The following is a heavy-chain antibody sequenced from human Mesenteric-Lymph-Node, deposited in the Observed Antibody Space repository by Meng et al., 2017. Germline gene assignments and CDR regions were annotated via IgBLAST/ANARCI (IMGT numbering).Heavy chain of an antibody. Sequence: ASVKVSCKASGYTFTGYYMHWVRQAPGQGLEWMGRINPTSGGTNYAQKFQGRVTMTGDTSISTAYMELSRLRSDDTAVYYCARERYDYVWGSYRYGMDVWGQGTTVTVSS. V-gene: IGHV1-2*06. CDR1: GYTFTGYY. CDR3: ARERYDYVWGSYRYGMDV. CDR2: INPTSGGT. J-gene: IGHJ6*02. D-gene: IGHD3-16*01.